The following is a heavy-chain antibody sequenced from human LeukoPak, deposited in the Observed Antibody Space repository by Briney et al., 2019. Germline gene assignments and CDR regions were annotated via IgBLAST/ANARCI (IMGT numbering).Heavy chain of an antibody. D-gene: IGHD6-19*01. CDR3: ARLIAVAGTDY. V-gene: IGHV4-34*01. CDR1: GGSFSGYY. CDR2: INHSGST. J-gene: IGHJ4*02. Sequence: SETLSLTCAVYGGSFSGYYWSWVRQPPGKGLEWIGEINHSGSTNYNPSLKSRVTISVDTSKNQFSLKLSSVTAADTAVYYCARLIAVAGTDYWGQGTLVTVSS.